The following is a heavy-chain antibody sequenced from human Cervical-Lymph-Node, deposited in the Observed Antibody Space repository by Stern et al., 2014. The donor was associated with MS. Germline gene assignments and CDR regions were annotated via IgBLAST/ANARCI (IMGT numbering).Heavy chain of an antibody. CDR3: ARENWYLDL. J-gene: IGHJ2*01. CDR1: GFTFSRKW. Sequence: EMQLVESGGGLVQPGGSLRLSCAASGFTFSRKWMHWVRQAPGKGLVWVSRIKSDGSNTNYEDSVKGLFTISRDNAKNTLYLQMNSLGAEDTAVYYCARENWYLDLWGRGTQVTVSS. CDR2: IKSDGSNT. V-gene: IGHV3-74*01.